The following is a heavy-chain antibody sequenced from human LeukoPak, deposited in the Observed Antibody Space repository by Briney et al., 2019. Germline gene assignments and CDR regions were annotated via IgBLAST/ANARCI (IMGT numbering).Heavy chain of an antibody. J-gene: IGHJ1*01. Sequence: PSETLSLTCTVPGGSISSNSYYWGWIRQPPGKGLEWIGSIYYSGSIYYNPSLKSRVTASMDTSKNQFSLKLSSVTAADTAMYYCARSSEATVAPIKRYLENWGQGTLVTVSS. CDR3: ARSSEATVAPIKRYLEN. CDR1: GGSISSNSYY. D-gene: IGHD5-12*01. V-gene: IGHV4-39*01. CDR2: IYYSGSI.